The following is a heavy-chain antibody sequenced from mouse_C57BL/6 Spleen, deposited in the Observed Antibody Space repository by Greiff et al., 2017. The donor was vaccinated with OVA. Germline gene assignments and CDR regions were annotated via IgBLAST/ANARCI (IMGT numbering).Heavy chain of an antibody. CDR1: GYSITSGYY. V-gene: IGHV3-6*01. J-gene: IGHJ4*01. CDR2: ISYDGSN. Sequence: EVKLMESGPGLVKPSQSLSLTCSVTGYSITSGYYWNWIRQFPGNKLEWMGYISYDGSNNYNPSLKNRISITRDTSKNQLFLKLNSVTTEDTATYYCAREDYAMDYWGQGTSVTVSS. CDR3: AREDYAMDY.